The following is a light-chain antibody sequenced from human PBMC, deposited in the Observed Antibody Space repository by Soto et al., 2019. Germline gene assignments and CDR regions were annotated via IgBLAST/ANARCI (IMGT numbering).Light chain of an antibody. J-gene: IGLJ3*02. Sequence: QSVLTQPPSASGTPGQRVTISCSGSISNIGSNYVYWYQQLPGTAPRLLINRSSQRPSGVPDRFSGSKSGTSASLAISGLRSEDEADYCATWDDSLSGWLFGGGTKSPS. CDR3: ATWDDSLSGWL. CDR1: ISNIGSNY. V-gene: IGLV1-47*01. CDR2: RSS.